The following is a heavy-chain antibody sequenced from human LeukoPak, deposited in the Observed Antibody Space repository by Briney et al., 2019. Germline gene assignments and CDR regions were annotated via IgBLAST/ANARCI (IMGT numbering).Heavy chain of an antibody. J-gene: IGHJ4*02. CDR3: ARHPGMRYSGSYIDY. CDR1: GGSISSYY. Sequence: SGTLSLTCTVSGGSISSYYWSWIRQPPGKGLEWIGYIYYSGSTNYNPSLKSRVTISVDTSKNQFSLKLSSVTAADTAAYYCARHPGMRYSGSYIDYWGQGTLVTVSS. V-gene: IGHV4-59*08. CDR2: IYYSGST. D-gene: IGHD1-26*01.